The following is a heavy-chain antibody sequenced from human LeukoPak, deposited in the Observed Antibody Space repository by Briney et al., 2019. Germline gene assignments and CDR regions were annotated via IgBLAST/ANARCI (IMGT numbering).Heavy chain of an antibody. D-gene: IGHD3-3*01. CDR2: IYYSGST. CDR1: GGSISNYY. CDR3: ARDDDFWSGYPVY. Sequence: SETLSLTCTVSGGSISNYYWNWIRQPPGKGLEWIGYIYYSGSTNYNPSLKSRVTISVDTSKNQFSLKLSSVTAADTAVYYCARDDDFWSGYPVYWGQGTLVTVSS. V-gene: IGHV4-59*01. J-gene: IGHJ4*02.